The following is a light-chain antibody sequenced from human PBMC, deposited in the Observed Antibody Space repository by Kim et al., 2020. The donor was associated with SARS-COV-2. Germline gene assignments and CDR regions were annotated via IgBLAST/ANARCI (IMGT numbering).Light chain of an antibody. Sequence: LSPGERPTLSRRASQSVSSSYLAWYQQKPGQAPRLLIYGASSRATGIPDRFSGSGSGTDFTLTISRLEPEDFAVYYCQQYGSSPRTFGQGTKLEI. CDR1: QSVSSSY. J-gene: IGKJ2*01. CDR2: GAS. CDR3: QQYGSSPRT. V-gene: IGKV3-20*01.